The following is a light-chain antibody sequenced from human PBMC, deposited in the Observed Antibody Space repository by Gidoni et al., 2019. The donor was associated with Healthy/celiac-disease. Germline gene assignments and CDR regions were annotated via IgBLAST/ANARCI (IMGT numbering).Light chain of an antibody. Sequence: DIQMTQSPSTLSASVGDSVTITCRASQSISSWLAWYQQKPGKAPKLLIYDASSLESGVPSRFSGSGSGTEFTLTISSLQPDDFATYYCQHYNSYSSWTFGQGTKVEIK. CDR2: DAS. CDR1: QSISSW. CDR3: QHYNSYSSWT. V-gene: IGKV1-5*01. J-gene: IGKJ1*01.